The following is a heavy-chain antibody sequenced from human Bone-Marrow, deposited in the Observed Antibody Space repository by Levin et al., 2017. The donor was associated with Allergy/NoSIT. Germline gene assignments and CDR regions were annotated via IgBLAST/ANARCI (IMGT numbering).Heavy chain of an antibody. CDR1: GFTFSSYG. J-gene: IGHJ6*02. V-gene: IGHV3-30*18. CDR2: ISYDGSNK. CDR3: AKLGGRLGYCSSTSCQTDDGMDV. Sequence: GESPKISCAASGFTFSSYGMHWVRQAPGKGLEWVAVISYDGSNKYYADSVKGRFTISRDNSKNTLYLQMNSLRAEDTAVYYCAKLGGRLGYCSSTSCQTDDGMDVWGQGTTVTVSS. D-gene: IGHD2-2*01.